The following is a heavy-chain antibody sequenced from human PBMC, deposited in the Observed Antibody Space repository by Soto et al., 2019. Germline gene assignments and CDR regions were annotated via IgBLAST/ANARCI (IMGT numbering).Heavy chain of an antibody. Sequence: GGSLRLSCAASGFTFSSYGMHWVRQAPGKGLEWVAVIWYDGSNKYYADSVKGRFTISRDNSKNTLYLQMNSMRAEDTAVYYCGRGFGVLAVWVRYFDYWGQGTLVTVSS. CDR3: GRGFGVLAVWVRYFDY. CDR1: GFTFSSYG. D-gene: IGHD2-8*01. J-gene: IGHJ4*02. CDR2: IWYDGSNK. V-gene: IGHV3-33*01.